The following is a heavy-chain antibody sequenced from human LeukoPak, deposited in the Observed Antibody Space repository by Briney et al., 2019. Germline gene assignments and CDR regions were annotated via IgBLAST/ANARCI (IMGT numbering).Heavy chain of an antibody. CDR2: IYSGGST. CDR3: ARLTGEFGYYFDY. V-gene: IGHV3-66*02. CDR1: GFTVSSNY. Sequence: GGSLRLSCAASGFTVSSNYMSWVRQAPGKGLEWVSVIYSGGSTYYADSVKGRFTISRDNSKNTLYLQTNSLRAEDTAVYYCARLTGEFGYYFDYWGQGTLVTVSS. J-gene: IGHJ4*02. D-gene: IGHD7-27*01.